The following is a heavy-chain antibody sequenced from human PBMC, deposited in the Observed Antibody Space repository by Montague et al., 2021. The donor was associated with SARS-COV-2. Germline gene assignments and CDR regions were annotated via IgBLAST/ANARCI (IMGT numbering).Heavy chain of an antibody. Sequence: SETLSLTCTVSGVVELRRRSEEHTSELQSHHEFVCRLQHEKKNNYNPSLKSRVTISVDTSKNQFSLKLSSVTAADTAVYYCATQPCTNGVCENWFDPWGQGTLVTVSS. CDR2: LQHEKKN. V-gene: IGHV4-61*10. CDR3: ATQPCTNGVCENWFDP. D-gene: IGHD2-8*01. CDR1: GVVELRRRS. J-gene: IGHJ5*02.